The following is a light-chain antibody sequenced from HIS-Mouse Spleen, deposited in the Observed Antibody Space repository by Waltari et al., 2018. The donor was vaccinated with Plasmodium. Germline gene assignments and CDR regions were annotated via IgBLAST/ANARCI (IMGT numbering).Light chain of an antibody. Sequence: SYELTQPPSVSVSPGQTATITGSGDALPTKYAYWYQQKSGQAPVLVIYEDSKRPSGIPERFSGSSSGTMATLTISGAQVEDEADYYCYSTDSSGNHRVFGGGTKLTVL. CDR1: ALPTKY. CDR3: YSTDSSGNHRV. J-gene: IGLJ3*02. V-gene: IGLV3-10*01. CDR2: EDS.